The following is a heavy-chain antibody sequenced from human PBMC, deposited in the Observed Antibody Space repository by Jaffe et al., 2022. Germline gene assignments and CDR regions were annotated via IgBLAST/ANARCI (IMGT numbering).Heavy chain of an antibody. CDR2: IIPILGIA. V-gene: IGHV1-69*08. D-gene: IGHD4-17*01. CDR3: ARDPYGGNSLYYYYYYMDV. Sequence: QVQLVQSGAEVKKPGSSVKVSCKASGGTFSSYTISWVRQAPGQGLEWMGRIIPILGIANYAQKFQGRVTITADKSTSTAYMELSSLRSEDTAVYYCARDPYGGNSLYYYYYYMDVWGKGTTVTVSS. J-gene: IGHJ6*03. CDR1: GGTFSSYT.